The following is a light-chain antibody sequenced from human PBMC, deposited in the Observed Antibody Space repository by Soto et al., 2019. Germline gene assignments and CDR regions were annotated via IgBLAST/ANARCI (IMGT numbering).Light chain of an antibody. J-gene: IGLJ1*01. CDR3: SSYRSGGTFV. V-gene: IGLV2-14*01. CDR2: VVS. CDR1: SSDVGGYNY. Sequence: QSALTQPASVSGSPGQSIAISCTGTSSDVGGYNYVSWHQQHPGKAPKVLISVVSNRPSGVSNRFSGSKSGNTASLTISGLQAEDADDYYCSSYRSGGTFVFGSGTKLTVL.